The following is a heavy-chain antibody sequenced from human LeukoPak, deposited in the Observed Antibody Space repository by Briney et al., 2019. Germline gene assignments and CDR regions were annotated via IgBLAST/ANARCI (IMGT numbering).Heavy chain of an antibody. J-gene: IGHJ6*02. CDR1: GGSIRSYY. CDR2: AYLTGYT. CDR3: ARGLGVRGLPQDSYYNGMEV. V-gene: IGHV4-4*07. Sequence: SETLSLTCTVSGGSIRSYYWNWIRQPAGKGLEWIGRAYLTGYTNYNPSLKSRVTMSVDTSKNQFSLRLSSVTAADTAVYYCARGLGVRGLPQDSYYNGMEVWGQGTTVTVPS. D-gene: IGHD3-10*01.